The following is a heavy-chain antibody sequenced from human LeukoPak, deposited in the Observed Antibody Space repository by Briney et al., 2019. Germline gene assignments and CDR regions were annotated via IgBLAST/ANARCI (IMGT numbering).Heavy chain of an antibody. D-gene: IGHD3-9*01. V-gene: IGHV1-2*06. J-gene: IGHJ4*02. CDR3: AVQYYDILTGYLAPNFNY. CDR2: INPNSGGT. CDR1: GYTFTGYY. Sequence: ASVKASCKASGYTFTGYYMHWVRQAPGQGLEWMGRINPNSGGTNYAQKFQGRVTMTRDTSISTAYMELSRLRSDDTAVYYCAVQYYDILTGYLAPNFNYWGQGTLVTVSS.